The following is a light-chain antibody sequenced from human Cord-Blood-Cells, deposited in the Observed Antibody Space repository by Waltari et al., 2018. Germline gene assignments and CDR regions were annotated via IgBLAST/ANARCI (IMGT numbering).Light chain of an antibody. Sequence: EIVMTQSPATLPVTPGENAVLSCRASQSVSSNLACYQQKPGQAPRLLIYGASTRATGIPARFSGSWSVTEFTLTISSLQSEDFAVYYCQQYKNWRPYTFGQGTKLEI. CDR2: GAS. CDR3: QQYKNWRPYT. CDR1: QSVSSN. J-gene: IGKJ2*01. V-gene: IGKV3-15*01.